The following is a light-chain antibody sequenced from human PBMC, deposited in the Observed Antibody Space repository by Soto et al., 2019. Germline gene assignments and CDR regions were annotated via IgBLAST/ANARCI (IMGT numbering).Light chain of an antibody. CDR2: GAS. CDR1: QSVSSSY. CDR3: HQYGGSPPT. Sequence: EIVLTQSPGTLSLSPGERATLSCRASQSVSSSYLAWYQQKPGQAPRLLIYGASSRATGIPDRFSGSGSGTDFTLTIGRLGPEDSALYFCHQYGGSPPTFGQGTKVDIK. J-gene: IGKJ1*01. V-gene: IGKV3-20*01.